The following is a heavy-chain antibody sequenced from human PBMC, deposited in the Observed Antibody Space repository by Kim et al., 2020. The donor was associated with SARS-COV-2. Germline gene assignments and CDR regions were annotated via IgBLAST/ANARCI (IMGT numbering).Heavy chain of an antibody. J-gene: IGHJ4*02. D-gene: IGHD1-26*01. CDR1: GGSISSGGYY. V-gene: IGHV4-31*03. Sequence: SETLSLTCTVSGGSISSGGYYWSWIRQHPGKGLEWIGYIYYSGSTYYNPSLKSRVTISVDTSKNQFSLKLSSVTAADPAVYYCASLTDRGFPGQATKYYFDYWGQGTLVTVSS. CDR2: IYYSGST. CDR3: ASLTDRGFPGQATKYYFDY.